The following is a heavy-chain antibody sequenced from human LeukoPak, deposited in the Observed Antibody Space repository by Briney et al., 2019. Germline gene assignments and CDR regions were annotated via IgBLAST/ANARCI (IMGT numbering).Heavy chain of an antibody. CDR2: ISGGGSST. CDR3: AKDAGYYYDSSGYSNAFDI. D-gene: IGHD3-22*01. J-gene: IGHJ3*02. Sequence: PGGSLRLSCAASGFTFSSYAMSWVRQAPGQGLEWVAGISGGGSSTYYADSVKGRFTLSSDISKSTLYLQMNTLRAEDTAVYYCAKDAGYYYDSSGYSNAFDIWGHGTMVTVSS. V-gene: IGHV3-23*01. CDR1: GFTFSSYA.